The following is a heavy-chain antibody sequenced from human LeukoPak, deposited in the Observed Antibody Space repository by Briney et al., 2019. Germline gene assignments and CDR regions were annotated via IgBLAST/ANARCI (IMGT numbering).Heavy chain of an antibody. V-gene: IGHV3-23*01. CDR1: GFTFSSHG. CDR2: TSPNGVIT. Sequence: PGGSLRLSCAASGFTFSSHGMNWVRQAPGKGLEWVSGTSPNGVITYYADSVKGRFTISRDNSKGTVYLQMNSLRPDDTAVYYCAKDDAWLQYGNWGRGTLVTVSS. CDR3: AKDDAWLQYGN. J-gene: IGHJ4*02. D-gene: IGHD5-24*01.